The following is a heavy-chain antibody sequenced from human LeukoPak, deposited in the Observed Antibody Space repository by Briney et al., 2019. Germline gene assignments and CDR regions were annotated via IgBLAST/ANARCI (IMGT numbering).Heavy chain of an antibody. CDR2: IIPIFGTA. CDR1: GGTFSSYA. V-gene: IGHV1-69*01. J-gene: IGHJ3*02. Sequence: SVKVSCKASGGTFSSYAISWVRQAPGQGLEWMGGIIPIFGTANYAQKFQGRVTITADASTSTAYMELSSLRSEDTAVYYCARDSAYYGSGNRAFDIWGQGTMVTVSS. CDR3: ARDSAYYGSGNRAFDI. D-gene: IGHD3-10*01.